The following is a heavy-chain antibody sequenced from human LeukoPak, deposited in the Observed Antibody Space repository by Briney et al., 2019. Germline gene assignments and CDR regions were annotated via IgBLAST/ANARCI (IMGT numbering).Heavy chain of an antibody. J-gene: IGHJ4*02. D-gene: IGHD1-14*01. CDR3: ARDTTTLLAFDY. Sequence: GGSLRLSCAASGFTFSNYGMHWVRQAPGKGLEWVAIIWYDGSNKYYADSVKGRFTISRDNSKNTLYLQMNSLRDEDTAVYYCARDTTTLLAFDYWGQGTLVTVSS. V-gene: IGHV3-33*01. CDR1: GFTFSNYG. CDR2: IWYDGSNK.